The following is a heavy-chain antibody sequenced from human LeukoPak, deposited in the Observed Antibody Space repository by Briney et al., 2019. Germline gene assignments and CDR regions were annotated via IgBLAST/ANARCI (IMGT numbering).Heavy chain of an antibody. V-gene: IGHV1-3*01. CDR3: ARARWTSTVTTYYLDF. CDR2: INAGNGKT. CDR1: GYVFTDYA. D-gene: IGHD4-17*01. J-gene: IGHJ4*02. Sequence: ASVKVSCKASGYVFTDYAIQWVRQAPGQGLEWLGWINAGNGKTKYSQKFQGRVTITRDTSASTAYMELSGLRSDDTAVYYCARARWTSTVTTYYLDFWGQGTLVTVSS.